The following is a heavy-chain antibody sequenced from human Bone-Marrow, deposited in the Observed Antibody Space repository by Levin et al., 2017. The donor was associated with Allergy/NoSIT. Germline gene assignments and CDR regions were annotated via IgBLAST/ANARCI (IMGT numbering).Heavy chain of an antibody. D-gene: IGHD6-19*01. CDR1: GDSIISIYW. J-gene: IGHJ4*02. V-gene: IGHV4-4*02. CDR3: ARVPVNSGWRPH. Sequence: PSETLSLTCAVSGDSIISIYWWTWVRQSPGKGLEWIGEVYHSEATNYNPSLESRVTISVDKSKNQFSLKLNSVTAADTAVYYCARVPVNSGWRPHWGQGTLVTVSS. CDR2: VYHSEAT.